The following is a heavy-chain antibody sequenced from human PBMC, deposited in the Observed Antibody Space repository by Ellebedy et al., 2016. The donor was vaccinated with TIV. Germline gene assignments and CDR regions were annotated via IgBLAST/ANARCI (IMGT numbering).Heavy chain of an antibody. CDR2: IYYSGST. CDR3: ARRGGSSSSGIFDY. V-gene: IGHV4-39*01. CDR1: TFTSYA. D-gene: IGHD6-6*01. Sequence: TFTSYAMSWVRQPPGKGLEWIGSIYYSGSTYYNPSLKSRVTISVDTSKNQFSLKLSSVTAADTAVYYCARRGGSSSSGIFDYWGQGTLVTVSS. J-gene: IGHJ4*02.